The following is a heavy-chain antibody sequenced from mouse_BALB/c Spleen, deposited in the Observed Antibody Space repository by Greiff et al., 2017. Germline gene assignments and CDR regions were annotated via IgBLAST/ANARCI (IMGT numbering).Heavy chain of an antibody. D-gene: IGHD1-1*01. CDR3: ARDLTTVVRAMDY. Sequence: VQLQQSGAELVKPGASVKLSCKASGYTFTSYWMHWVKQRPGQGLEWIGEINPSNGRTNYNEKFKSKATLTVDKSSSTAYMQLSSLTSEDSAVYYCARDLTTVVRAMDYWGQGTSVTVSS. CDR1: GYTFTSYW. V-gene: IGHV1S81*02. CDR2: INPSNGRT. J-gene: IGHJ4*01.